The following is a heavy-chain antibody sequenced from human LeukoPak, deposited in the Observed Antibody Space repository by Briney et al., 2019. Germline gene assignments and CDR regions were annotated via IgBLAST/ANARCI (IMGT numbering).Heavy chain of an antibody. CDR1: GGSFSGYY. Sequence: PSETLSLTCAVYGGSFSGYYWGWIRQPPGKGLEWIGEINHSGSTNYNPSLKSRVTISVDTSKNQFSLKLSSVTAADTAVYYCARIDGDYPEEGDYWGQGTLVTVSS. V-gene: IGHV4-34*01. D-gene: IGHD4-17*01. CDR3: ARIDGDYPEEGDY. CDR2: INHSGST. J-gene: IGHJ4*02.